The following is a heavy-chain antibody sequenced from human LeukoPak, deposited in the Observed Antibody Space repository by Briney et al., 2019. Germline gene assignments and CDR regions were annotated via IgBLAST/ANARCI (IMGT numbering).Heavy chain of an antibody. CDR3: ARDLGHTGYDLYDH. CDR2: MKQDGSEK. CDR1: GINFRGYW. J-gene: IGHJ4*02. V-gene: IGHV3-7*01. D-gene: IGHD5-12*01. Sequence: GGSLRLSCAASGINFRGYWMAWVRQAPGKGLEWVANMKQDGSEKYYVDSVKGRFTISRDNAKNSLYLEMNSLRVEDTPVYYCARDLGHTGYDLYDHWGQGNLDTVS.